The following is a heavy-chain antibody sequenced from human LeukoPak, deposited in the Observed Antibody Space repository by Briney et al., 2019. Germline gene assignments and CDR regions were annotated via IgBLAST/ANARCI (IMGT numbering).Heavy chain of an antibody. CDR3: ARVSAGLPPLYYYYGMDV. D-gene: IGHD5-12*01. V-gene: IGHV1-18*01. Sequence: ASVKVSCKASGYTFTSYGISWVRQAPGQGLEWMGWISAYNGNTNYAQKLQGRVTMTTDTSTSTAYMELRSLRSDDTAVYYCARVSAGLPPLYYYYGMDVWGQGTTVTVSS. J-gene: IGHJ6*02. CDR2: ISAYNGNT. CDR1: GYTFTSYG.